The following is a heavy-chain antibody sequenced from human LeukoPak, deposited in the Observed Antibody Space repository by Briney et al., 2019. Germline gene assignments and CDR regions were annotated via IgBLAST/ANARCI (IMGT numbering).Heavy chain of an antibody. D-gene: IGHD2-2*01. CDR2: IIPIFGTE. Sequence: VKVSCQASLGTFRSYAISWVRPPPGQRGEWVGGIIPIFGTENNPHKLQGIVTSTEDESTSTAQMELSSLRSEDAAVYYRARAVVPAAVQVYFQHWGQGTLVTVSS. CDR1: LGTFRSYA. CDR3: ARAVVPAAVQVYFQH. J-gene: IGHJ1*01. V-gene: IGHV1-69*13.